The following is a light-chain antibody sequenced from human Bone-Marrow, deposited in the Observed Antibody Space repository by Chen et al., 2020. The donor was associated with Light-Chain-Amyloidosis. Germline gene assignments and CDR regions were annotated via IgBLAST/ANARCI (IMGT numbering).Light chain of an antibody. CDR1: SSDVGGYNY. V-gene: IGLV2-8*01. Sequence: QSALTQPPSASGSPGQSVTISCTGTSSDVGGYNYVSWYQQHPGNAPELMIYEVSKRPSGVPDRFSCSKSVNTVSLTVSGLQAEDEADYYGGSYAGSNYYIFCGGTKLTVL. J-gene: IGLJ2*01. CDR3: GSYAGSNYYI. CDR2: EVS.